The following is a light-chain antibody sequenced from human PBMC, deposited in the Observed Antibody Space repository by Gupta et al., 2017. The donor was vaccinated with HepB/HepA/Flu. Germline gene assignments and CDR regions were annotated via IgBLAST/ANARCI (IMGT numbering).Light chain of an antibody. Sequence: QSALTQPPSASGSPGQSVTISCTGTSSDVGGYKNVSWFQHHPGRAPKLLIFEVYNRPSGVPARFSGSKSGNTASLTVSGLQPEDEADYYCASHASGDIVLFGGGTKLTVL. CDR2: EVY. CDR1: SSDVGGYKN. CDR3: ASHASGDIVL. J-gene: IGLJ2*01. V-gene: IGLV2-8*01.